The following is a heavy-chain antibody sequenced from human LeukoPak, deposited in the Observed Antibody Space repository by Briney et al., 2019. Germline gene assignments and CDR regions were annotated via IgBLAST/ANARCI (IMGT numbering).Heavy chain of an antibody. CDR3: ARDTYYYDSSGYFRFDY. CDR2: ISAYNGNT. CDR1: GYTFTSYG. J-gene: IGHJ4*02. D-gene: IGHD3-22*01. Sequence: GASVKVSCKASGYTFTSYGISWVRQAPGQGLERMGWISAYNGNTNYAQKLQGRVTMTTDTSTSTAYMDLRSLRSDDTAVYYCARDTYYYDSSGYFRFDYWGQGTLVTVSS. V-gene: IGHV1-18*01.